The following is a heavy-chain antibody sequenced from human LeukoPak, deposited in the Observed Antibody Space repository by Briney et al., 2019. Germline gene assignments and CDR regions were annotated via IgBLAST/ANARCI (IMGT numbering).Heavy chain of an antibody. CDR1: GGSISNYY. CDR2: IYPGGN. Sequence: SETLSLTCTVSGGSISNYYLSWIRQPAGKGLEWIGRIYPGGNNYNPSLKSRVTISVDTSKNQFSLKLSSVTAADTAVYYCARDISRVRDILTGYPHGGWFDPWGQGTLVTVSS. V-gene: IGHV4-4*07. J-gene: IGHJ5*02. D-gene: IGHD3-9*01. CDR3: ARDISRVRDILTGYPHGGWFDP.